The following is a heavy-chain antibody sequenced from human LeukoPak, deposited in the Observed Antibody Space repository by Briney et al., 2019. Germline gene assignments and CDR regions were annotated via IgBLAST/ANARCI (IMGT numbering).Heavy chain of an antibody. D-gene: IGHD3-9*01. J-gene: IGHJ3*02. CDR3: ARVQLRYFDWSLGAFDI. Sequence: VKVSCKASGGTFSSYAISWVRQAPGQGLEWMGRIIPILGIANYAQKFQGRVTITADKSTSTAYMELSSLRSEDTAVYYCARVQLRYFDWSLGAFDIWGQGTMVTVSS. CDR1: GGTFSSYA. V-gene: IGHV1-69*10. CDR2: IIPILGIA.